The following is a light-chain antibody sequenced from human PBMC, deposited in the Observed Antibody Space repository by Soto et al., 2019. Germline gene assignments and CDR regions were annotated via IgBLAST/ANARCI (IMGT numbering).Light chain of an antibody. CDR3: TSFTSSSTWV. V-gene: IGLV2-14*03. CDR2: EVS. J-gene: IGLJ3*02. Sequence: QSALTQPASVSGSPGQSVTISCTGTSRDVGGYNYVSWFQQHPGKAPKLKIYEVSNRPSGVSNRFSGSKSGYTASLTISGLQAEDEADYYCTSFTSSSTWVFGGGTKLTVL. CDR1: SRDVGGYNY.